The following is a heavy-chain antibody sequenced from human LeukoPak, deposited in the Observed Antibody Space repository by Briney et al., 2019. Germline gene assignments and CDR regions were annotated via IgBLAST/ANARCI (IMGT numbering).Heavy chain of an antibody. CDR2: IYHSGST. D-gene: IGHD6-13*01. J-gene: IGHJ4*02. CDR1: GVSISSGGYY. V-gene: IGHV4-30-2*01. CDR3: ARSEVLAAAGFDY. Sequence: PSETLSLTCTVSGVSISSGGYYWSWIRQPPGKGLEWIGYIYHSGSTYYNPSLKSRVTISVDRSKNQFSLKLSSVTAADTAVYYCARSEVLAAAGFDYWGQGTLVTVSS.